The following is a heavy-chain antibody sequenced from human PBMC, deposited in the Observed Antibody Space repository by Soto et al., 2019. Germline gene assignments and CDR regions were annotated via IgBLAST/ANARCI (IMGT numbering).Heavy chain of an antibody. CDR3: ARDLIAESSSYDY. CDR1: GFTFSSYS. Sequence: EVQLVESGGGLVKPGGSPRLSCAASGFTFSSYSMNWVRQAPGKGLEWVSSISSSSSYIYYADSVKGRFTISRDNAKNSLYLQMNSLRAEDTAVYYCARDLIAESSSYDYWGQGTLVTVSS. V-gene: IGHV3-21*01. CDR2: ISSSSSYI. J-gene: IGHJ4*02. D-gene: IGHD6-13*01.